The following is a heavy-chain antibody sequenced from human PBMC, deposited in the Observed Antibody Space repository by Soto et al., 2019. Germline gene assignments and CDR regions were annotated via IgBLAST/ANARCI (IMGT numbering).Heavy chain of an antibody. D-gene: IGHD6-13*01. CDR2: IHNSGSP. V-gene: IGHV4-30-4*01. CDR3: ARVSSSWGLVNYFDY. J-gene: IGHJ4*02. CDR1: GASIHNGGYF. Sequence: SETLSLTCSVSGASIHNGGYFWSWIRQSPEKGLEWIGHIHNSGSPYNNPSLRSRVTISADTSMNQFSLALTSVTAADTAVYYCARVSSSWGLVNYFDYWGQGTLVTVSS.